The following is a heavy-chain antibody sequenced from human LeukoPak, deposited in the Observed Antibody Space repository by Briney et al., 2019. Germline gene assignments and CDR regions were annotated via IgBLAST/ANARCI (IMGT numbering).Heavy chain of an antibody. CDR1: GFTFSSYA. Sequence: GGSLRLSCAASGFTFSSYAMHWVRQAPGKGLEWVAVISYDGSNKYYADSVKGRFTISRDNSKNTLYLQMNSLRAEDTAVYYCAREPSSGFTYFDYWGQGTLVTVSS. V-gene: IGHV3-30-3*01. J-gene: IGHJ4*02. CDR2: ISYDGSNK. CDR3: AREPSSGFTYFDY. D-gene: IGHD6-19*01.